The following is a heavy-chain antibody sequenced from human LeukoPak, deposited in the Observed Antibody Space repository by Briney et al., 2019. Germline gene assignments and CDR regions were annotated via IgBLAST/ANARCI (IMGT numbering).Heavy chain of an antibody. CDR1: GYTFTGYY. V-gene: IGHV1-2*02. Sequence: ASVKVSCKASGYTFTGYYMHWVRQAPGQGLEWMGWINPNSDGTNYAQKFQGRVTMTRDTSISTAYMELSRLRSDDTAVYYCARDFAVAGYYYYYMDVWGKGTTVTVSS. CDR2: INPNSDGT. J-gene: IGHJ6*03. CDR3: ARDFAVAGYYYYYMDV. D-gene: IGHD6-19*01.